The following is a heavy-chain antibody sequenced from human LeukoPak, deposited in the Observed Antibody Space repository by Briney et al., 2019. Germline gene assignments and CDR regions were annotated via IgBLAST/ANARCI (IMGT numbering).Heavy chain of an antibody. Sequence: SETLSLTCAVYGGSFSGYYWNWIRQPPGKGLEWIGEINHSGSTYYNPSLKSRVTISVDTSKNQFSLKLSSVTAADTAVYYCARGSSWYDVDYWGQGTLVTVSS. V-gene: IGHV4-34*01. D-gene: IGHD6-13*01. CDR2: INHSGST. CDR1: GGSFSGYY. J-gene: IGHJ4*02. CDR3: ARGSSWYDVDY.